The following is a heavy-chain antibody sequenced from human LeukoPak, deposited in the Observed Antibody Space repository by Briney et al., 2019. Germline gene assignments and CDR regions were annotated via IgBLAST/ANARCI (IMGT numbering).Heavy chain of an antibody. V-gene: IGHV1-69*05. D-gene: IGHD2-2*02. CDR3: ARAIAYCSSTSCYTVDAFDI. CDR2: IIPIFGTA. CDR1: GGTFSSYA. Sequence: SVKVSCKASGGTFSSYAISWVRQAPGQGLEWTGGIIPIFGTANYAQKFQGRVTITTDESTSTAYMELSSLRSEDTAVYYCARAIAYCSSTSCYTVDAFDIWGQGTMVTVSS. J-gene: IGHJ3*02.